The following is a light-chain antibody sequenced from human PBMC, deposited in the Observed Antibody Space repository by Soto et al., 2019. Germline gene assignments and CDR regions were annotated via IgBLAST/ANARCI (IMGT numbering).Light chain of an antibody. V-gene: IGKV1-12*01. CDR3: QQASSFPLT. CDR2: AAS. CDR1: QAISSW. Sequence: DIQMTQSPSSVSASVGDTVTITCRASQAISSWLAWYQQKPGKAPKLLIYAASNLQSGVPSRFSGSESGTDFTLTIGSLQPEDSATYFCQQASSFPLTVGGGTKVDIK. J-gene: IGKJ4*01.